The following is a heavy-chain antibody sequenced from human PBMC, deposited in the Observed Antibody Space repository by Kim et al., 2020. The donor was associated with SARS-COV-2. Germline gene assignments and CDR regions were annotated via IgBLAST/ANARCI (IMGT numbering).Heavy chain of an antibody. CDR2: DASDE. D-gene: IGHD3-16*01. J-gene: IGHJ4*02. CDR3: AKGWGFDN. V-gene: IGHV3-7*01. Sequence: DASDESYANTVKGRFTNSRDNARNSLYLQMSNLRVEDTAVYYCAKGWGFDNWGQGTLVTVSS.